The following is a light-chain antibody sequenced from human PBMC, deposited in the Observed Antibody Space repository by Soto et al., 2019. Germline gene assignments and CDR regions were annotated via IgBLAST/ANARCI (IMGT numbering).Light chain of an antibody. CDR3: QHYGGVWT. Sequence: DIQMTQSPSTLSASVGDRVTITCRASQSISSWLAWSQQKPGKARKXLIYDASSLESGVPSRFSGSGSATEFRLTISSLQPDDFATYHCQHYGGVWTFGQGTQVDIK. V-gene: IGKV1-5*01. CDR1: QSISSW. J-gene: IGKJ1*01. CDR2: DAS.